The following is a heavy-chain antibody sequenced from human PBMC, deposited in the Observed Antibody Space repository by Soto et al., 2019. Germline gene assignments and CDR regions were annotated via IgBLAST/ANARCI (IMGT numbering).Heavy chain of an antibody. J-gene: IGHJ4*02. V-gene: IGHV4-30-4*01. CDR1: GGSISSGDYY. CDR3: ARVGATSLYYFDY. Sequence: QVQLQESGPGLVKPSQTLSLTCTVSGGSISSGDYYWSWIRQPPGKGLEWIGYIYYSGRTYYNPSLKSRVTISVDTSKNQFSLKLSSVTAADTAVYYCARVGATSLYYFDYWGQGTLVTVSS. D-gene: IGHD1-26*01. CDR2: IYYSGRT.